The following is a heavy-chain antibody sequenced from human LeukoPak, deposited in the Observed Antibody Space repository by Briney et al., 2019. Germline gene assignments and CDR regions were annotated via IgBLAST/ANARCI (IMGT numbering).Heavy chain of an antibody. CDR3: ASRPIHYYDSPGGAFDI. CDR1: GYSFTSYW. D-gene: IGHD3-22*01. J-gene: IGHJ3*02. CDR2: IYPGDSDT. V-gene: IGHV5-51*01. Sequence: GESLKISCNASGYSFTSYWNGWVRQLPGKGLEWMGIIYPGDSDTRYSPSFQGQVTISADKSISTAYLQWSSLKASDTAMYYCASRPIHYYDSPGGAFDIWGQGTMVTVSS.